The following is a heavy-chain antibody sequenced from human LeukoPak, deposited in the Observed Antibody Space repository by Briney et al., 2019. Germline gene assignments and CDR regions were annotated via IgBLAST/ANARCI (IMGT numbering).Heavy chain of an antibody. CDR2: IKQDGSEK. Sequence: GGSLRLSCAASGFTFSSYWMSWVRQAPGKGLEWVANIKQDGSEKYYVDSVKGRFTISRDNAKNSLYLQMNSLRAEDTAVYYCAKDLKPVRTYYYDSSGHREDAFDIWGQGTMVTVSS. CDR1: GFTFSSYW. D-gene: IGHD3-22*01. V-gene: IGHV3-7*03. J-gene: IGHJ3*02. CDR3: AKDLKPVRTYYYDSSGHREDAFDI.